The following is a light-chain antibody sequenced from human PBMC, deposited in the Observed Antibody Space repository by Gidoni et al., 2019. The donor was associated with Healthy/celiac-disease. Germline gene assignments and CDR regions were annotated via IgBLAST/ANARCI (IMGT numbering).Light chain of an antibody. V-gene: IGKV3-15*01. CDR2: GAS. Sequence: EIVMTQSPATLSVSPGERATLSCRASQSVSSNLAWDQQTPGQAPRLLIYGASTRATGTPARFSGSGSGTELTLTISSLQSEDFAVYYCQQYKNWPPYTFGQGTKLEIK. CDR3: QQYKNWPPYT. J-gene: IGKJ2*01. CDR1: QSVSSN.